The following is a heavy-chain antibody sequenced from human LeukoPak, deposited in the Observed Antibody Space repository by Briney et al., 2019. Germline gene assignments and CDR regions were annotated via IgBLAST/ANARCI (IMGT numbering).Heavy chain of an antibody. CDR2: IIPIFGTA. J-gene: IGHJ5*02. CDR1: GGTFSSYA. CDR3: ARVISSSWVWFDP. Sequence: ASVKVSCKASGGTFSSYAISWVRQAPGQGLEWMGGIIPIFGTANYAQKFQGGVTITADESTSTAYMELSSLRSEDTAVYYCARVISSSWVWFDPWGQGTLATVSS. D-gene: IGHD6-13*01. V-gene: IGHV1-69*13.